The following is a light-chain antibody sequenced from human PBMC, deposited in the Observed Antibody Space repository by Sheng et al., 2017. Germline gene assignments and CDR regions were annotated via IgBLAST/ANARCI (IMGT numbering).Light chain of an antibody. CDR3: QQANSFPWT. CDR2: VAS. CDR1: QGIGNW. V-gene: IGKV1-12*01. Sequence: DIQMTQSPSSVSASVGEKVTITCRASQGIGNWLAWYQQKPGKAPTLLIYVASSLQSGVPSRFSGSGYGTDFTLTISSLQPEDFATYYCQQANSFPWTFGQGTKVEIK. J-gene: IGKJ1*01.